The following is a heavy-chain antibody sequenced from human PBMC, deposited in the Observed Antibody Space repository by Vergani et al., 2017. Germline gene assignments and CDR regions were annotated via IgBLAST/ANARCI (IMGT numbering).Heavy chain of an antibody. CDR3: VKDIAASGNYWYFDL. Sequence: EVQLLESGGGSVQPGESLRLSCVASRFRFREHGMNWVRQAPGKGLEWVSGISGHDHRTLYADSVKGRFIISRDDSKNTLYLQMSSLRAEDTALYYCVKDIAASGNYWYFDLWGRGTLVTVSS. V-gene: IGHV3-23*01. J-gene: IGHJ2*01. CDR1: RFRFREHG. D-gene: IGHD6-13*01. CDR2: ISGHDHRT.